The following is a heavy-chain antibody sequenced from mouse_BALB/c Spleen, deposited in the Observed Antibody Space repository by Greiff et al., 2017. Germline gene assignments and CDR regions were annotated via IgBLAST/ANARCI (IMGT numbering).Heavy chain of an antibody. V-gene: IGHV5-6-2*01. CDR3: ARGGRNYFDY. Sequence: EVQLVESGGGLVKLGGSLKLSCAASGFTFSSYYMSWVRQTPEKRLELVAAINSNGGSTYYPDTVKGRFTISRDNAKNTLYLQMSSLKSEDTALYYCARGGRNYFDYWGQGTTLTVSS. CDR1: GFTFSSYY. CDR2: INSNGGST. J-gene: IGHJ2*01.